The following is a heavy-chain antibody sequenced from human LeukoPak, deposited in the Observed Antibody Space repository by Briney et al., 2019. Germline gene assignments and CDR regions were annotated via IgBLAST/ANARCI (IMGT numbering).Heavy chain of an antibody. D-gene: IGHD6-19*01. Sequence: GSLRLSCAASGFTFSSYAMSWVRQAPGKGLEWVSAISGSGGSTYYADSVKGRFTVSRDNSKNTLYLQMNSLRAEDTAVYYCAKGYSSGWYGEGFDIWGQGTMVTVSS. CDR1: GFTFSSYA. CDR3: AKGYSSGWYGEGFDI. V-gene: IGHV3-23*01. CDR2: ISGSGGST. J-gene: IGHJ3*02.